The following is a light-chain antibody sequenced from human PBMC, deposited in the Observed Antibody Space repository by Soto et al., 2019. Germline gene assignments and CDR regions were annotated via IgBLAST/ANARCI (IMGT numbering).Light chain of an antibody. Sequence: QSVLTQPPSASGTPGQRVTISCSGSSSNIGSNTVNWFQHLPGTAPKLLVYSNNQRPSGVRDRFSGSKSGTSASLAISGLQSEDEADYYCAVWDDRLSGYVFGTGTKVTVL. CDR3: AVWDDRLSGYV. V-gene: IGLV1-44*01. CDR1: SSNIGSNT. CDR2: SNN. J-gene: IGLJ1*01.